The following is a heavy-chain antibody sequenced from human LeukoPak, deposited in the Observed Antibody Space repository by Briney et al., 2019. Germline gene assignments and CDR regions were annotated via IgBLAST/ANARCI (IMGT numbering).Heavy chain of an antibody. CDR2: INTNTGNP. CDR3: AREGNYYDSSGYYPEEYYFDY. V-gene: IGHV7-4-1*02. CDR1: GYTFTSYA. D-gene: IGHD3-22*01. Sequence: ASVKVSCKASGYTFTSYAMNWVRQAPGQGLEWMGWINTNTGNPTYAQGFTGRFVFSLDTSVSTAYLQISSLEAEDTAVYYCAREGNYYDSSGYYPEEYYFDYWGQGTLVTVSS. J-gene: IGHJ4*02.